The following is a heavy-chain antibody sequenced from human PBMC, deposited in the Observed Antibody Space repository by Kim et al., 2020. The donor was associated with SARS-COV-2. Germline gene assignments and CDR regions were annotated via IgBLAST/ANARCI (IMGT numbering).Heavy chain of an antibody. J-gene: IGHJ6*02. CDR1: GLTFSGSA. Sequence: GGSLRLSCTASGLTFSGSAIDWVRQPSGKGLEWVGRIRNKVNNYATAYAASVKGRFTISRDDSKNTAYLQMNSMKTEDTAVYFCTRRSNVSPYLMDVWG. V-gene: IGHV3-73*01. D-gene: IGHD2-8*01. CDR3: TRRSNVSPYLMDV. CDR2: IRNKVNNYAT.